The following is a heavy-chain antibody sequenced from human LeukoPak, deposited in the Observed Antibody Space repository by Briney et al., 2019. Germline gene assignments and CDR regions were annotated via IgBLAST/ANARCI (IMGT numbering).Heavy chain of an antibody. D-gene: IGHD2-2*01. CDR1: GGSIGNYY. Sequence: SSETLSLTCTVSGGSIGNYYWSWIRQPPGKGLEWIGYMYYSGSTNYNPSLESRVTISGDTSKNQFSLKLISVTAADTAVYYRARSPCTSASCPRRNVFDVWGQGTMVTVSS. J-gene: IGHJ3*01. CDR3: ARSPCTSASCPRRNVFDV. CDR2: MYYSGST. V-gene: IGHV4-59*08.